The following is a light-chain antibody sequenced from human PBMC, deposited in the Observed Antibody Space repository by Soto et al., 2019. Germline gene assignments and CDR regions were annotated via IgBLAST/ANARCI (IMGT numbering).Light chain of an antibody. CDR1: SSDVGASDY. CDR3: SSYTSSHTLV. J-gene: IGLJ2*01. CDR2: EVT. Sequence: QSALTQPASVSESPGQSITISCTGTSSDVGASDYVSWYEQHPCKAPELIIYEVTNRPSGVSDRFSGSKSGNTASLTISGLQAEDEADYYCSSYTSSHTLVFGGGTKLTVL. V-gene: IGLV2-14*01.